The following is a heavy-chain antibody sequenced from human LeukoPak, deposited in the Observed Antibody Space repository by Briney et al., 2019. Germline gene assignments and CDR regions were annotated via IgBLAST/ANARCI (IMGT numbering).Heavy chain of an antibody. J-gene: IGHJ6*04. Sequence: ASVKVSCKASGGTFSSYAISWVRQAPGQGLEWMEGIIPIFGTANYAQKFQGRVTITADESTSTAYMELSSLRSEDTAVYYCARGYLGYCSSTSCYAMQAPKRYYYYGMDVWGKGTTVTVSS. CDR3: ARGYLGYCSSTSCYAMQAPKRYYYYGMDV. V-gene: IGHV1-69*13. CDR1: GGTFSSYA. D-gene: IGHD2-2*01. CDR2: IIPIFGTA.